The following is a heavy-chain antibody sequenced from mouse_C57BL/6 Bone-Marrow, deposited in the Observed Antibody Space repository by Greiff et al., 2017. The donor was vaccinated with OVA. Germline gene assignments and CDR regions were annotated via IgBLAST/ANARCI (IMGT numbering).Heavy chain of an antibody. D-gene: IGHD2-12*01. V-gene: IGHV1-19*01. CDR3: ASPYYSGGARDY. CDR2: INPYNGGT. J-gene: IGHJ4*01. Sequence: VQLQQSGPVLVKPGASVKMSCKASGYTFTDYYMNWVKQSHGKSLEWIGVINPYNGGTSYNQKFKGKATLTVDKSSSTAYMELNSLTSEDSAVYYCASPYYSGGARDYWGQGTSVTVSS. CDR1: GYTFTDYY.